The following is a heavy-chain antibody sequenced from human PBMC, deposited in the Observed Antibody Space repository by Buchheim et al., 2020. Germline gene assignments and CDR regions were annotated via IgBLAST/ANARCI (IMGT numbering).Heavy chain of an antibody. CDR3: ARVISQGGHFDF. Sequence: QVQLQESGPGLVKPSETLSLTCTVSGGSISGYYWSWIRQAPGKGLEWIAYISNTGRTDYNPSLKSLVTISLDTSKHQFSLRLNSVTAADTAVYFCARVISQGGHFDFWGQGTL. J-gene: IGHJ4*02. CDR1: GGSISGYY. CDR2: ISNTGRT. V-gene: IGHV4-59*01.